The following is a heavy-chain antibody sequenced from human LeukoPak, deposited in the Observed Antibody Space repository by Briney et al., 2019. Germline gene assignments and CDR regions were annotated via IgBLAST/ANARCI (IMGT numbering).Heavy chain of an antibody. Sequence: PGGSLRLSCAASGFTFSSYAMSWVRQAPGKGLEWVSAISGSGGSAYYADSVKGRFTISRDNSKNTLYLQMNSLRAEDTAVYYCAKARDYYDSSGQDAFDIWGQGTMVTVSS. D-gene: IGHD3-22*01. J-gene: IGHJ3*02. CDR2: ISGSGGSA. CDR1: GFTFSSYA. V-gene: IGHV3-23*01. CDR3: AKARDYYDSSGQDAFDI.